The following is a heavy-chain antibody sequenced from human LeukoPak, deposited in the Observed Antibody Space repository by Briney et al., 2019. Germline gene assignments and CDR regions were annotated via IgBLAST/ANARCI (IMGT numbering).Heavy chain of an antibody. Sequence: ASVNVSCKVSGYTLTELSMHWVRQPPGKGLEWMGGFDPEDGETIYAQKFQGRVTMTEDTSTDTAYMELSSLRSEDTAVYYCATSSGYYLDAFDIWGQGTMVTVSS. J-gene: IGHJ3*02. CDR1: GYTLTELS. D-gene: IGHD3-22*01. CDR3: ATSSGYYLDAFDI. V-gene: IGHV1-24*01. CDR2: FDPEDGET.